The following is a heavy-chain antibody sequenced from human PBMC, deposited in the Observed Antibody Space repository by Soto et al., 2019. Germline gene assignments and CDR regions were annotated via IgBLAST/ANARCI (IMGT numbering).Heavy chain of an antibody. Sequence: SATLSLTCTVSGGSVSSGSYYWSWIRQPPGKGLEWIGYIYYSGSTNYNPSLKSRVTISVDTSKNQFSLKLSSVTAADTAVYYCARGQKGGYGMDVWGQGTTVTVSS. J-gene: IGHJ6*02. D-gene: IGHD3-16*01. CDR2: IYYSGST. CDR3: ARGQKGGYGMDV. V-gene: IGHV4-61*01. CDR1: GGSVSSGSYY.